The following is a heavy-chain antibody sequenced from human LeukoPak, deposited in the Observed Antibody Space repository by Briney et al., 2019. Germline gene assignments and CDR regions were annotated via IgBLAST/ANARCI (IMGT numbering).Heavy chain of an antibody. Sequence: PGGSLRLSCAASGFTFSSYGMHWVRQAPGKGLEWVAFIRYDGSNKYYADSVKGRFTISRDNSKNTLYLQMNSLRAEDTAVYYCAKEGRKNWNYLVPDYFDYWGQGTLVTVSS. J-gene: IGHJ4*02. CDR1: GFTFSSYG. D-gene: IGHD1-7*01. CDR2: IRYDGSNK. V-gene: IGHV3-30*02. CDR3: AKEGRKNWNYLVPDYFDY.